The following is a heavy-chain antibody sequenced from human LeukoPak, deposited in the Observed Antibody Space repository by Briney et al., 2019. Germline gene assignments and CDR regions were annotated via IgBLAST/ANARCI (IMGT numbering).Heavy chain of an antibody. V-gene: IGHV5-51*01. Sequence: GESLKISCKGSGYTFTNYWIGWVRQMPGKGLEWMGIIYPADSETKYSPSFQGQVTFSVDRSVSTAYLQWSSLKASDSAIYYCARTGGNWNAEFYFDYRGQGTLLTVSS. CDR1: GYTFTNYW. D-gene: IGHD1-1*01. CDR2: IYPADSET. CDR3: ARTGGNWNAEFYFDY. J-gene: IGHJ4*02.